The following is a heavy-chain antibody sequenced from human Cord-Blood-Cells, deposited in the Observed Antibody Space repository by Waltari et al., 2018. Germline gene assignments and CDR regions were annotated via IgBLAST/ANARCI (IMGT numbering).Heavy chain of an antibody. CDR1: GYTFTGYY. CDR2: TNPNSGGT. CDR3: ARVQCSGGSCYYYYGMDV. J-gene: IGHJ6*02. D-gene: IGHD2-15*01. Sequence: QVQLVQSGAEVKKPGASVKVSCKASGYTFTGYYMHWVRQAPGQGLEWMGRTNPNSGGTNYAQKFQGRVTMTRDTSISTAYMELSRLRSDDTAVYYCARVQCSGGSCYYYYGMDVWGQGTTVTVSS. V-gene: IGHV1-2*06.